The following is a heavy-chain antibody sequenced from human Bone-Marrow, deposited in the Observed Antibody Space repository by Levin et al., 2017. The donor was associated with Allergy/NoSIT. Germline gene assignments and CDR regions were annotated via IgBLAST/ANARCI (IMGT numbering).Heavy chain of an antibody. D-gene: IGHD2-2*02. CDR1: GFTFSDYS. CDR2: ISSSSNTK. CDR3: ARAHLAAAISVLGY. V-gene: IGHV3-48*02. J-gene: IGHJ1*01. Sequence: GGSLRLSCAASGFTFSDYSMHWVRQAPGKGLEWLSYISSSSNTKYYAGSVRGRFTISRDNAKNSLYLQLNSLRDEDTAVYYCARAHLAAAISVLGYWGQGTQVTVSS.